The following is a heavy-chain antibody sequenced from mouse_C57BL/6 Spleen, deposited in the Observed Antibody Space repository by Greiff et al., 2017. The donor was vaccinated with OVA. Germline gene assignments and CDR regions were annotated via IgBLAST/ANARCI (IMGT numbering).Heavy chain of an antibody. CDR2: IHPNSGST. Sequence: QVQLQQPGAELVKPGASVKLSCKASGYTFTRYWMHWVKQRPGQGLEWIGLIHPNSGSTNYNEKFKSKATLTVDKSSSTAYMQLSSLTSEDSAVYYCARGGDYYGSSPWFAYWGQGTLVTVSA. V-gene: IGHV1-64*01. D-gene: IGHD1-1*01. J-gene: IGHJ3*01. CDR1: GYTFTRYW. CDR3: ARGGDYYGSSPWFAY.